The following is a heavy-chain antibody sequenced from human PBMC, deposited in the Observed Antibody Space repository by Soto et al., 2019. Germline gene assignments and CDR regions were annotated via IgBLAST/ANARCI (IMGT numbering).Heavy chain of an antibody. Sequence: SVKVSCKASGYTFSCYGVSWVRQAPGQGLEWMGWISTFNGNAHYAQKFQGRVTMTTETSTNTAYMELRSLSSDETAVYYCARLNGYSSGWYDYSG. D-gene: IGHD6-19*01. CDR1: GYTFSCYG. CDR2: ISTFNGNA. V-gene: IGHV1-18*04. CDR3: ARLNGYSSGWYDY. J-gene: IGHJ4*01.